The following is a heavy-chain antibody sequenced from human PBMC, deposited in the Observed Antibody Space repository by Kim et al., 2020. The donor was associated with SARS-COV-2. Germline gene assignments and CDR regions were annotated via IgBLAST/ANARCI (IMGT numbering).Heavy chain of an antibody. J-gene: IGHJ4*02. Sequence: ASVKVSCKASGYTFTSYWMHWVRQAPGQGLEWMGIINPTGAHTTYAQAFQGRVTMTRDTSTSTVYMELSSLTSEDTAVYYCARNYDIGALGHFAYWGQGTRVTVSS. D-gene: IGHD3-9*01. V-gene: IGHV1-46*01. CDR2: INPTGAHT. CDR1: GYTFTSYW. CDR3: ARNYDIGALGHFAY.